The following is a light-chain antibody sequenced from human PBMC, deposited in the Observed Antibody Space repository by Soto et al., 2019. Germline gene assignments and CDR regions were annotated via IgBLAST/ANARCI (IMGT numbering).Light chain of an antibody. CDR1: RSVSSSY. CDR2: GAS. J-gene: IGKJ5*01. Sequence: EIVLTQSPGTLSLSPGERATLSCRASRSVSSSYLAWYQQKPGQAPRLLIYGASSRATGIPDRFSGSGSGTDFTLTISRLEPEDFAVYYCQQYGSSPLFMYTFGQGTRLEIK. V-gene: IGKV3-20*01. CDR3: QQYGSSPLFMYT.